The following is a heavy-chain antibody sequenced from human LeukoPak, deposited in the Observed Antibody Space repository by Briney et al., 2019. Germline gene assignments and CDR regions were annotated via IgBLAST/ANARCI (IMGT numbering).Heavy chain of an antibody. CDR2: ISYDGSNK. CDR3: ARDDYYDSSGYYPDY. CDR1: GFTFSSYA. V-gene: IGHV3-30-3*01. J-gene: IGHJ4*02. D-gene: IGHD3-22*01. Sequence: GGSLRLSCAASGFTFSSYAMHWVRQAPGKGLEWVAVISYDGSNKYYADSVKGRFTISRDNSKNTLYLQMNGLRAEDTAVYYCARDDYYDSSGYYPDYWGQGTLVTVSS.